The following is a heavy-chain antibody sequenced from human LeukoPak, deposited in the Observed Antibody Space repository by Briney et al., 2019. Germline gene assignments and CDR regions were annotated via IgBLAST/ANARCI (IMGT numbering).Heavy chain of an antibody. CDR1: GLTLSSYW. V-gene: IGHV3-74*01. J-gene: IGHJ4*02. CDR2: ISGDGSTT. D-gene: IGHD1-26*01. CDR3: ARAQSGSFDY. Sequence: GGSLRLSCAASGLTLSSYWMHWVRQAPGKGLVWVSRISGDGSTTSYADSVKGRFTISRDNAKNTLYLQMNSLRAEDTAVYYCARAQSGSFDYWGQGTLVTVSS.